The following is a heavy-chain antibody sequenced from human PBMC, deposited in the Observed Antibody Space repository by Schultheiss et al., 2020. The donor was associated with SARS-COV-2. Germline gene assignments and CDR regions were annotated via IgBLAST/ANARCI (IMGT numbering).Heavy chain of an antibody. J-gene: IGHJ5*02. Sequence: SETLSLTCAVYGGSFSGYYWSWIRQPPGKGLEWIGEINHSGSTNYNPSLKSRVTISVDTSKNQFSLKLSSVTAADTAVYYCARVFLAEVSSSWYGEGGNWFDPWGPGTLVTVSS. CDR2: INHSGST. CDR1: GGSFSGYY. CDR3: ARVFLAEVSSSWYGEGGNWFDP. V-gene: IGHV4-34*01. D-gene: IGHD6-13*01.